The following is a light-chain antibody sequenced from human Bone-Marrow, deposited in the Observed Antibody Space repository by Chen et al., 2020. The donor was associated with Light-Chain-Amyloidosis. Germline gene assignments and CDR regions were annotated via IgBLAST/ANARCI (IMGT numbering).Light chain of an antibody. V-gene: IGKV3-11*01. CDR3: HQRSDWLLS. CDR1: QSVSSY. J-gene: IGKJ2*03. CDR2: DAS. Sequence: IVLTQSPATLSLSPGERATLSCRASQSVSSYLAWYQQKPGQAPRLLIYDASTSATGTPARFGGSGSGTDFTLTISRLEPEESAVYYCHQRSDWLLSFGPGTKLDVK.